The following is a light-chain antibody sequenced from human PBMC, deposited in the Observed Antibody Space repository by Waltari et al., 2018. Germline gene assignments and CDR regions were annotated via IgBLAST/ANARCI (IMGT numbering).Light chain of an antibody. CDR2: KAS. Sequence: DIQMTQSPSTLSAFVGERFTIPCRASQRISKWLAWYQQKPGKAPKFLIYKASSSESGVPSRFSGSGSGTEFTLTINNLQPDDFATYYCQEYNSYSPTFGGGTKVEIK. CDR3: QEYNSYSPT. CDR1: QRISKW. J-gene: IGKJ4*01. V-gene: IGKV1-5*03.